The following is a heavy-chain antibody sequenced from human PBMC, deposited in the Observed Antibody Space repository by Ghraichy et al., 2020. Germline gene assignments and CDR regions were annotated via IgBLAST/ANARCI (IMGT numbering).Heavy chain of an antibody. CDR2: IKSKTDGGTT. CDR3: TTGLLIAVGPCVDY. J-gene: IGHJ4*02. Sequence: GSLRLSCAASGFTFSNAWMSWVRQAPGKGLEWVGRIKSKTDGGTTDYAAPVKGRFTISRDDSKNTLYLQMNSLKTEDTAVYYCTTGLLIAVGPCVDYWGQGTLVTVSS. CDR1: GFTFSNAW. V-gene: IGHV3-15*01. D-gene: IGHD6-19*01.